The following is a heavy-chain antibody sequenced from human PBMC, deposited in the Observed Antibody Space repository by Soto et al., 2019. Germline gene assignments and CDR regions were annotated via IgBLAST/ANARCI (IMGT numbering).Heavy chain of an antibody. V-gene: IGHV5-51*03. CDR3: ARHYSMSAGGSFQPWYFYYYMDV. Sequence: VQLVQSGAEAKKPGESLKISCKGSGYSFSSFWIGWVRQMPGKDLEWMGTIYPGDSETRYSPSFQGNVTTSAYKSISTAYLQWSRLRASDTAMYYWARHYSMSAGGSFQPWYFYYYMDVWGKGTTVTVSS. D-gene: IGHD6-13*01. J-gene: IGHJ6*03. CDR2: IYPGDSET. CDR1: GYSFSSFW.